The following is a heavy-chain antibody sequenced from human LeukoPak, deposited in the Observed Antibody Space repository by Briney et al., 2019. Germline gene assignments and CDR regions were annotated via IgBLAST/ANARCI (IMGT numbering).Heavy chain of an antibody. Sequence: GEPLKISCKGSGYSFTTHWIGWVRQMPGRGLEWMGVIYPGDSETKYSPSFQGRVTISADRSISTAYLQWRSLRASDTAMYYCARRELGAPFDFWGQGTQVTVSS. CDR3: ARRELGAPFDF. V-gene: IGHV5-51*01. CDR1: GYSFTTHW. CDR2: IYPGDSET. D-gene: IGHD1-26*01. J-gene: IGHJ4*02.